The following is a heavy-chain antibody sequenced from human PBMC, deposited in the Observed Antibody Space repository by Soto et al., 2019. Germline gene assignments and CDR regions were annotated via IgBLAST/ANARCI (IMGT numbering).Heavy chain of an antibody. CDR1: GGSFSGYY. CDR3: ARLYGPRSSSNWLYY. J-gene: IGHJ4*02. V-gene: IGHV4-34*01. Sequence: SETLSLTCAVYGGSFSGYYWSWIRQPPGKGLEWIGEINHSGSTNYNPSLKSRVTISVDTSKNQFSLKLSSVTAADTAVYYCARLYGPRSSSNWLYYWRRRSPVTAAS. CDR2: INHSGST. D-gene: IGHD6-13*01.